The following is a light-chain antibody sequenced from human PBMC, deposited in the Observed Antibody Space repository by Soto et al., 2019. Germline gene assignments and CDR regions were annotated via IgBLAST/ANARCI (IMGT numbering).Light chain of an antibody. V-gene: IGKV1-39*01. J-gene: IGKJ4*01. CDR3: QQSYSTPPT. CDR2: AAS. CDR1: QSISSY. Sequence: DIQMTQSPSSLSASVGDRVTITCRASQSISSYLNWYQQKPGKAPKXLIYAASSLQSGVPSRFSGSGSGTDLTITISSLQPEDCETYYGQQSYSTPPTFGGGTKVDIK.